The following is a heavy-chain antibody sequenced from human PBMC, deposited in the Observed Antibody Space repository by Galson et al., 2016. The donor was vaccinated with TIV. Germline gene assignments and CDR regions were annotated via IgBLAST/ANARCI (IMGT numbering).Heavy chain of an antibody. Sequence: SLRLSCAASGFPFSKYWMNWVRQAPGKGLEWVANINEDGSKIYYVDAVKGRFTISRDNGKNSVYLQMNSLRAEDTAVYYCVRAIAAIASFWGQGTLVTVSS. D-gene: IGHD6-13*01. V-gene: IGHV3-7*03. J-gene: IGHJ4*02. CDR2: INEDGSKI. CDR1: GFPFSKYW. CDR3: VRAIAAIASF.